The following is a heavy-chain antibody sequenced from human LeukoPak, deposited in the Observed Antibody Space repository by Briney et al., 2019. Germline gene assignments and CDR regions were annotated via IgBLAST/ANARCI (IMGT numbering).Heavy chain of an antibody. D-gene: IGHD6-13*01. V-gene: IGHV4-4*07. J-gene: IGHJ3*02. Sequence: SETLSLTCTVSGGSISGYFWTWIRQPAGKGLEWIGRIYTSGSTDYNPSLKSRVTISVDRTKNQFSLNLSSVTAADTAVYYCARGPLRVAAAGFDIWGQGTLVTVSS. CDR3: ARGPLRVAAAGFDI. CDR2: IYTSGST. CDR1: GGSISGYF.